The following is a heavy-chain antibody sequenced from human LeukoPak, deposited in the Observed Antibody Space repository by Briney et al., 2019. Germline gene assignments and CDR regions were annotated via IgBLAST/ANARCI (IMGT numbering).Heavy chain of an antibody. Sequence: ASVKVSCKASGYTFTGYYIHWVRQAPGQGLEWMGWINPNSGGTNYAQKFQGRVTMTRDTSISTAYMELSRLTSDDTAVYYCARDAIVRDYRISHYGAQGPLVTVSS. V-gene: IGHV1-2*02. CDR2: INPNSGGT. CDR1: GYTFTGYY. J-gene: IGHJ4*02. CDR3: ARDAIVRDYRISHY. D-gene: IGHD4-11*01.